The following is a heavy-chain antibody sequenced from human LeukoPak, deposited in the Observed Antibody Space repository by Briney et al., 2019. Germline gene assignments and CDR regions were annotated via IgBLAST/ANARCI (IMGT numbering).Heavy chain of an antibody. CDR3: ARWDDSSGYYGGHYFDY. V-gene: IGHV3-7*01. CDR2: IKQDGSEK. Sequence: PGGSLRLSCAASGFTFSSYWMSWVRQAPGKGLEWVANIKQDGSEKYYVDSVKGRFTISRDNAKNSLYLQMNSLRAEDTAVYYCARWDDSSGYYGGHYFDYWGQGTLVTVSS. CDR1: GFTFSSYW. D-gene: IGHD3-22*01. J-gene: IGHJ4*02.